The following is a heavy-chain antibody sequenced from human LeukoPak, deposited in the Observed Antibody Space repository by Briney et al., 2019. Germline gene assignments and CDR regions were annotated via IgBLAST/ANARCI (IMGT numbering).Heavy chain of an antibody. D-gene: IGHD2-8*01. J-gene: IGHJ4*02. CDR2: INHSGST. V-gene: IGHV4-34*01. CDR3: ARGGVCYGY. Sequence: SETLSLTCAVYGGSFSGYYWSWIRQPPGKGLEWIGEINHSGSTNYNPPLKSRVTISVDTSKNQFSLKLSSVTAADTAVYYCARGGVCYGYWGQGTLVTVSS. CDR1: GGSFSGYY.